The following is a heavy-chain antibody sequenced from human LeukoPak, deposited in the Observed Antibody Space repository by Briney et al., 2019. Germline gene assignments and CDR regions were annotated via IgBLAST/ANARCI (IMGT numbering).Heavy chain of an antibody. CDR3: ASAGETVYGDYLYYYYYYYMDV. CDR1: GYTFTNYA. J-gene: IGHJ6*03. V-gene: IGHV7-4-1*02. D-gene: IGHD4-17*01. Sequence: ASVKVSCKASGYTFTNYAMNWVRQAPGQGLEWMGWINTNTGNPTYAQGFTGRFVFSLHTSVRTAYLQISNLKAEDTAVYYCASAGETVYGDYLYYYYYYYMDVWGKGTTVTVSS. CDR2: INTNTGNP.